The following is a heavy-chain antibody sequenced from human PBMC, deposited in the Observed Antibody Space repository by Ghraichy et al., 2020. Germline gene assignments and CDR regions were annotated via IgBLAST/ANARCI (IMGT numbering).Heavy chain of an antibody. CDR1: GFTSSDHY. J-gene: IGHJ6*02. CDR2: IRNKANSYAT. V-gene: IGHV3-72*01. D-gene: IGHD4-17*01. Sequence: GGSLRLSCEASGFTSSDHYMDWVRQAPGKGLEWVGRIRNKANSYATKYAASVKDRIIISRDASANSLYLQMDSLRTEDTAVYYCARGPGGAAPYGDLVYFHGLDVWGRGTTVTVSS. CDR3: ARGPGGAAPYGDLVYFHGLDV.